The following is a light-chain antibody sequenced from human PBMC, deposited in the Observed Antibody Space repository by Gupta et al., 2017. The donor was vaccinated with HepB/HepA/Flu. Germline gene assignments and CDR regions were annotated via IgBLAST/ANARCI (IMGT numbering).Light chain of an antibody. Sequence: DIQMTQSPSSLSASVGDRVTTTCRASQGIINYLAWYQQKPGNVPKLLIYAASTLQSGVPSRFSGSGSGTDFTLTISSLQPEDVATYYCQKCDSAPLTFGGGTKVEIK. CDR3: QKCDSAPLT. V-gene: IGKV1-27*01. CDR1: QGIINY. J-gene: IGKJ4*01. CDR2: AAS.